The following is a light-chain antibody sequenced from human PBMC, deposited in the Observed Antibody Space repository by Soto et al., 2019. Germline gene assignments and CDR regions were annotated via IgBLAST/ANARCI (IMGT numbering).Light chain of an antibody. CDR1: QSVSSSY. J-gene: IGKJ3*01. CDR2: GAS. V-gene: IGKV3-20*01. CDR3: QQYGSSLI. Sequence: EIVFTQSPGTLSLSPGEVATLFFMSSQSVSSSYLAWYQQRLGQAPRLLIYGASNRAPGIPDRFSGSGYGTDFTLTITRLEPEDSAMYFCQQYGSSLIFGPGTKVDIK.